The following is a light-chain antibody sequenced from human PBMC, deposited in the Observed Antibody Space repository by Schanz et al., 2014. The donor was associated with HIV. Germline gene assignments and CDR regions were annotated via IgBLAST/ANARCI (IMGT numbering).Light chain of an antibody. V-gene: IGLV2-14*01. Sequence: QSALTQPPSVSGSPGQSVTISCTGTSRDVGGYDYVSWYQQHPGKAPKLMIYEVSKRPSGVSNRFSGSKSGNTASLTISGLQAEDEADYYCSSYSSESSPYVFGTGTKLTVL. CDR1: SRDVGGYDY. CDR2: EVS. CDR3: SSYSSESSPYV. J-gene: IGLJ1*01.